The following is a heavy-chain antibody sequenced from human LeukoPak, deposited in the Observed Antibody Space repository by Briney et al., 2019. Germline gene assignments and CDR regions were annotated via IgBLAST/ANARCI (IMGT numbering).Heavy chain of an antibody. J-gene: IGHJ4*02. CDR2: IYYSGST. Sequence: SETLSLTCTVSGGSISSSSYYWGWIRQPPGKGLEWIGSIYYSGSTYYNPSLKSRVTISVDTSKNQFSLKLSSVTAADTAVHYCASNSWTTPDYWGQGTLVTVSS. D-gene: IGHD6-13*01. CDR1: GGSISSSSYY. CDR3: ASNSWTTPDY. V-gene: IGHV4-39*01.